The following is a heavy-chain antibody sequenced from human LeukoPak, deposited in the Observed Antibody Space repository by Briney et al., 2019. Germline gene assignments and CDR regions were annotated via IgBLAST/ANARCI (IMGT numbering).Heavy chain of an antibody. Sequence: GGSLRLSCAASGFTFSTYSMNWVRQAPGKGLQWVSSIGSGSNYMYYADSVKGRFTISRDNAKNSLYLQMNSLRVEDTAVYYCARDPRTVRIWGQGTLVTVSS. CDR1: GFTFSTYS. CDR3: ARDPRTVRI. D-gene: IGHD1-1*01. CDR2: IGSGSNYM. V-gene: IGHV3-21*01. J-gene: IGHJ4*02.